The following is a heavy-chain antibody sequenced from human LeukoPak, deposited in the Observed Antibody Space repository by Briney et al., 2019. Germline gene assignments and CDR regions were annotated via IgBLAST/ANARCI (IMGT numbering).Heavy chain of an antibody. CDR2: ISYRGVT. CDR3: ASGEYSGSPGY. CDR1: GGSFNSSHYC. J-gene: IGHJ4*02. D-gene: IGHD1-26*01. Sequence: SQTLSLTCTVSGGSFNSSHYCWNWIRQPPGKGLEGIGYISYRGVTYYNPSLNSRLTMSVDTSKSQFSLKLSSLTAADTAVYYCASGEYSGSPGYWGQGTLVTVSS. V-gene: IGHV4-30-4*08.